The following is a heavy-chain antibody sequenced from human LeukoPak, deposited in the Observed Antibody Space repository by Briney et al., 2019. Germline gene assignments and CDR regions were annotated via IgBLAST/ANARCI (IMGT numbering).Heavy chain of an antibody. CDR2: ISYDGTDK. D-gene: IGHD3-3*01. CDR3: AKEEFLAATDY. V-gene: IGHV3-30-3*01. Sequence: PGGSLRLSCADSGNTFHMFTMHWVRQAPGKGLEWVALISYDGTDKNYGDSVRGRFTISRDNSKNTLYLQMNSLRAEDTAVYYCAKEEFLAATDYWGQGTLVTVSS. J-gene: IGHJ4*02. CDR1: GNTFHMFT.